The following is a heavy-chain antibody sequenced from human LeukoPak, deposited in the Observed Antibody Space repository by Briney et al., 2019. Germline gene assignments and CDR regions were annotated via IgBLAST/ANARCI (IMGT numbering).Heavy chain of an antibody. D-gene: IGHD2-8*02. CDR2: IRYDGSIR. V-gene: IGHV3-30*02. J-gene: IGHJ4*02. CDR1: GFAFSSYG. CDR3: AKIANTGATDY. Sequence: GSLRLSCAASGFAFSSYGMHWFRQAPGKGLEWVTFIRYDGSIRYYADSVKGRFTISRDNSKNTLYLQMNSLKAEDTAVYYCAKIANTGATDYWGQGTLVTVSS.